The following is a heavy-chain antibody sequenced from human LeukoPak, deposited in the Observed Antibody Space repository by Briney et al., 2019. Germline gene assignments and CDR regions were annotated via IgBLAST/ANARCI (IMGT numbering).Heavy chain of an antibody. CDR3: ARGSAYCGGDCYIDY. CDR1: GGSFSGYY. V-gene: IGHV4-34*01. CDR2: INRSGST. D-gene: IGHD2-21*02. Sequence: SETLSLTCAVYGGSFSGYYWSWIRQPPGKALEWIGEINRSGSTNYNPSLKSRVTISVDTSKNQFSLKLSCVTAADTAVYYCARGSAYCGGDCYIDYWGQGTLVTVSS. J-gene: IGHJ4*02.